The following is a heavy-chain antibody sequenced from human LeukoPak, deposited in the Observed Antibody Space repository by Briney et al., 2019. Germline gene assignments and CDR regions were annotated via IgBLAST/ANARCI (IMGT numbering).Heavy chain of an antibody. CDR1: GGSISSGNYY. D-gene: IGHD6-13*01. J-gene: IGHJ6*02. CDR3: ARAGSSWYYYYYGMDV. Sequence: SETLSLTCTVSGGSISSGNYYWSWIRQPPGKGLEWIGYIFYLGSTYYNPSLKSRVSISVNTFKNQFSLKLTAVTAADTAVYYCARAGSSWYYYYYGMDVWGQGTTVTVSS. V-gene: IGHV4-30-4*01. CDR2: IFYLGST.